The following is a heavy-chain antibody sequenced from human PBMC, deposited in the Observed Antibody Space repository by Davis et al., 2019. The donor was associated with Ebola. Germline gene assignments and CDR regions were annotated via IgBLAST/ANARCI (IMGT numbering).Heavy chain of an antibody. CDR3: ANGRGRWGYH. CDR2: ISTNGGNT. D-gene: IGHD2-15*01. V-gene: IGHV3-23*01. CDR1: GSIFTSYS. J-gene: IGHJ5*02. Sequence: GGSLRLSCAVSGSIFTSYSMSWVRQAPGKGLEWVSGISTNGGNTYYTASVRGRFTITRDNSKNTLYLQMNSLKDEDTVIYYCANGRGRWGYHWGQGTLVTVSS.